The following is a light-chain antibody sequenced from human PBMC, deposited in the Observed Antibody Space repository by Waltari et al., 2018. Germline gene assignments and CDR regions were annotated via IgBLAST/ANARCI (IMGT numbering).Light chain of an antibody. Sequence: DIQMTQSPSTGSASVGDRVTITCRASQSINSWLAWYQQKPGKAPKLLLYKASTLESGVPSRFSGSGSGTEFTLTISSLQPDDFATYYCHQYNSYSAFGQGTKVEVK. CDR1: QSINSW. J-gene: IGKJ1*01. CDR3: HQYNSYSA. CDR2: KAS. V-gene: IGKV1-5*03.